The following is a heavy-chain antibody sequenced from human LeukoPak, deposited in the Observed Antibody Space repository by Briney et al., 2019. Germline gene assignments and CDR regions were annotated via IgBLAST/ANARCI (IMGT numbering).Heavy chain of an antibody. J-gene: IGHJ4*02. D-gene: IGHD5-18*01. CDR3: ARVRRGPRGYSYGYVDY. CDR1: GGSISSGGYS. V-gene: IGHV4-30-4*07. Sequence: SETLSLTCAVSGGSISSGGYSWSWIRQPPGKGLEWIGYIYYSGSTYYNPSLKSRVTISVDTSKNQFSLKLSSVTAADTAVYYCARVRRGPRGYSYGYVDYWGQGTLVTVSS. CDR2: IYYSGST.